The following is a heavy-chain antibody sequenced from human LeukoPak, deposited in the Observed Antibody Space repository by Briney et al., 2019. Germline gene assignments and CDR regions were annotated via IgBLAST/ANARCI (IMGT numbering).Heavy chain of an antibody. J-gene: IGHJ3*01. CDR2: IYTSGST. Sequence: SETLSLTCTVSGGSISSYYWSWIRQPAGKGLEWIGRIYTSGSTNYNPSLKSRVTILLDTSKNHFSVRLSSVTAADTAVYYCARAYYSTSWYGVWGQGTLVTVSS. CDR1: GGSISSYY. D-gene: IGHD2-2*01. CDR3: ARAYYSTSWYGV. V-gene: IGHV4-4*07.